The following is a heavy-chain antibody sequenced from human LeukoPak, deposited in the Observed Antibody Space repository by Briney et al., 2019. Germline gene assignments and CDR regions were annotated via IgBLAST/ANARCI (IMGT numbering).Heavy chain of an antibody. J-gene: IGHJ5*02. CDR2: IYTSGST. CDR1: GGSISSYY. Sequence: SETLSLTCTVSGGSISSYYWSWIRQPAGKGLEWIGRIYTSGSTNYNPSLKSRGTISVDTSKNQFSLKLSSVTAADTAVYYCARHYSSSWYWFDPWGQGTLVTVSS. CDR3: ARHYSSSWYWFDP. V-gene: IGHV4-4*07. D-gene: IGHD6-13*01.